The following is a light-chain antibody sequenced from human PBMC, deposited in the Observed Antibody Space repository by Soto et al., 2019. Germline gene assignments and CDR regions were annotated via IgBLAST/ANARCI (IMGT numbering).Light chain of an antibody. CDR1: SSDVGRGNY. Sequence: QSVLTQPASVSGSPGQSITISCIGTSSDVGRGNYVSWYQQHPGKAPKLMVYDVTNRPSGVSHRFSGSKSGNTASLTISGLQAEDEADYYCNSYTSSSAVVFGGGTQLTVL. CDR2: DVT. V-gene: IGLV2-14*01. CDR3: NSYTSSSAVV. J-gene: IGLJ2*01.